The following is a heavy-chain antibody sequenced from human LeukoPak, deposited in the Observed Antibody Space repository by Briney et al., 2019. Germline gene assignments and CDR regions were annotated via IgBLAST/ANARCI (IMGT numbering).Heavy chain of an antibody. Sequence: PSETLSLTCTVSGGSISSYYWSWIRQPPGKGLEWIGYIYTSGSTNYNPSLKSRVTISVHTSKNQFSLKLSSVTAADTAVYYCARHKVAWEEWLIIDYWGQGTLVTVSS. D-gene: IGHD3-3*01. CDR2: IYTSGST. CDR3: ARHKVAWEEWLIIDY. V-gene: IGHV4-4*09. CDR1: GGSISSYY. J-gene: IGHJ4*02.